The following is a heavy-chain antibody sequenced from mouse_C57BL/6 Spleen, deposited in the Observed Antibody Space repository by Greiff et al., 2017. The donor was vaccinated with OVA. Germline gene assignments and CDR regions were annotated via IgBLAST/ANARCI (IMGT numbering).Heavy chain of an antibody. CDR1: EYEFPSHD. V-gene: IGHV5-2*01. CDR2: INSDGGST. D-gene: IGHD1-1*01. J-gene: IGHJ1*03. CDR3: ARAPLHGSSYYWYFDV. Sequence: EVMLVESGGGLVQPGESLKLSCESNEYEFPSHDMSWVRKTPEKRLELVAAINSDGGSTYYPDTMERRFIISRDNTKKTLYLQMSSLRSEDTALYYCARAPLHGSSYYWYFDVWGTGTAVTVSS.